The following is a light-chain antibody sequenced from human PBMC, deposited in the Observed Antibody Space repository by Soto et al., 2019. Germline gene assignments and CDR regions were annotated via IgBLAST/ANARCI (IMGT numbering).Light chain of an antibody. J-gene: IGKJ1*01. CDR3: QHDNSYSEA. Sequence: QISLSPSTLPAHIKDTFTITFRASQNIDYWLAWYQQKPGKAPKLLIYKASTLKSGVPSRFSGSGSGTEFTLTISSLQPDDFATYYCQHDNSYSEAFGQGTKVDI. V-gene: IGKV1-5*03. CDR2: KAS. CDR1: QNIDYW.